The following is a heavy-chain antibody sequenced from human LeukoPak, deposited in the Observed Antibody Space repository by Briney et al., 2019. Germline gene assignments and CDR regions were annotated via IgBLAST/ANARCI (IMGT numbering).Heavy chain of an antibody. Sequence: VASAKVSCKASGYTFTGYYMHWVRQAPGQGLEWMGWINPNSGGTNYAQKFQGWVTMTRDTSISTAYMELSRLRSDDTAVYYCARDPQDYGMDVWGQGTTVTVSS. V-gene: IGHV1-2*04. CDR2: INPNSGGT. CDR3: ARDPQDYGMDV. J-gene: IGHJ6*02. CDR1: GYTFTGYY.